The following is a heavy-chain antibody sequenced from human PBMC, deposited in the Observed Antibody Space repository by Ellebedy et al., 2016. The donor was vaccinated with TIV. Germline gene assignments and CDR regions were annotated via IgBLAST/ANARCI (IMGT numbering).Heavy chain of an antibody. V-gene: IGHV3-23*01. CDR2: IHLGGVYT. CDR1: GFTFSDCA. J-gene: IGHJ6*02. Sequence: PGGSLRLSCSASGFTFSDCAMTWVRQAPGKGLEWIAGIHLGGVYTSYADSVKGRFTISRDNPKNTFSLQMNSLRAEDTAVYYCARRITMVRGVITHYYYAMDVWGQGTTVTVSS. D-gene: IGHD3-10*01. CDR3: ARRITMVRGVITHYYYAMDV.